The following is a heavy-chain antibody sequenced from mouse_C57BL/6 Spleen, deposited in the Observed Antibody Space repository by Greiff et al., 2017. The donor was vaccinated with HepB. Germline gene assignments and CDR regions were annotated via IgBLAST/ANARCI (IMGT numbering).Heavy chain of an antibody. J-gene: IGHJ3*01. CDR3: ARGGYDYLGWFAY. CDR1: GYTFTSYW. V-gene: IGHV1-7*01. Sequence: QVHVKQSGAELAKPGASVKLSCKASGYTFTSYWMHWVKQRPGQGLEWIGYINPSSGYTKYNQKFKDKATLTADKSSSTAYMQLSSLTYEDSAVYYCARGGYDYLGWFAYWGQGTLVTVSA. CDR2: INPSSGYT. D-gene: IGHD2-4*01.